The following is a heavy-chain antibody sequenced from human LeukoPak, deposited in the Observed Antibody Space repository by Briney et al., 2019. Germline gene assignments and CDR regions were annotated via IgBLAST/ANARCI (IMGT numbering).Heavy chain of an antibody. V-gene: IGHV4-59*08. J-gene: IGHJ5*02. CDR1: GGSISSYY. Sequence: PSGTLSLTCTVSGGSISSYYWSWIRQPPGKGLEWIGYIYYSGSTNYNPSLKSRVTISVDTSKNQFSLKLSSVTAADTAVYYCARRVVVITGAPGQFDPWGQGTLVTVSS. CDR3: ARRVVVITGAPGQFDP. CDR2: IYYSGST. D-gene: IGHD3-22*01.